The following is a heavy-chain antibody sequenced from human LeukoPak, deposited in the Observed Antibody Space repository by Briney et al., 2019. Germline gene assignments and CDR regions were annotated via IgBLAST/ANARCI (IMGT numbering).Heavy chain of an antibody. CDR2: INPNSGGT. CDR3: ARAYDSSGYYVTFDY. Sequence: ASVRVSCKASGYTFTGYYMHWVRQAPGQGLEWMGWINPNSGGTNYAQKFQGRVTMTRDTSISTAYMELSRLRSDDTAVYYCARAYDSSGYYVTFDYCGQGTLVTVSS. D-gene: IGHD3-22*01. J-gene: IGHJ4*02. CDR1: GYTFTGYY. V-gene: IGHV1-2*02.